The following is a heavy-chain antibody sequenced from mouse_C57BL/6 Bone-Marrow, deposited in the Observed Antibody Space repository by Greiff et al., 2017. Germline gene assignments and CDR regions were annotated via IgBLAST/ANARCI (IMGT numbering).Heavy chain of an antibody. J-gene: IGHJ2*01. V-gene: IGHV1-80*01. CDR3: ARERMVKYYFDY. CDR1: GYAFSSYW. Sequence: VMLVESGAELVKPGASVKISCKASGYAFSSYWMNWVKQRPGKGLEWIGQIYPGDGDTNYNGKFKGKATLTADKSSSTAYMQLSSLTSEDSAVYFCARERMVKYYFDYWGQGTTLTVSS. D-gene: IGHD2-1*01. CDR2: IYPGDGDT.